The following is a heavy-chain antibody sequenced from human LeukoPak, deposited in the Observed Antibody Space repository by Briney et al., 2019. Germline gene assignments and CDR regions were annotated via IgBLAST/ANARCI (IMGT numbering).Heavy chain of an antibody. J-gene: IGHJ4*02. CDR1: GYTFTSYG. Sequence: GASVKVSYKASGYTFTSYGISWVRQAPGQGLEWMGWISAYNGNTNYAQKFQGRVTITTDESTSTAYMELSSLRSEDTAVYYCAREEAYYYDSSGDFDYWGQGTLVTVSS. CDR2: ISAYNGNT. V-gene: IGHV1-18*01. D-gene: IGHD3-22*01. CDR3: AREEAYYYDSSGDFDY.